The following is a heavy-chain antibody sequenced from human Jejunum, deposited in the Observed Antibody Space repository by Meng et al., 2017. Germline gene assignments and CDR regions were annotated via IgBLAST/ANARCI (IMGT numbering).Heavy chain of an antibody. CDR2: IYHSGST. J-gene: IGHJ4*02. V-gene: IGHV4-4*02. CDR1: GGSIRSVYC. Sequence: QVPAQESGPGLVKPSENLALTCAVSGGSIRSVYCWTWVRQSPGKGLEWIGEIYHSGSTNYNPSLKSRVTISVDKSKNQFSLKLTSVTAADTAVYYCARGGYYSFDYWGQGTLVTVSS. D-gene: IGHD5-18*01. CDR3: ARGGYYSFDY.